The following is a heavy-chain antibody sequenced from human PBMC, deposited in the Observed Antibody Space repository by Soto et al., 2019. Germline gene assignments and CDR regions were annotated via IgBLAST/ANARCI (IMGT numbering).Heavy chain of an antibody. CDR1: GFTFNSYW. CDR3: APHLPNY. CDR2: INSDGSSK. J-gene: IGHJ4*02. Sequence: EVQLVESGGGLVQPGGSLRLSCAASGFTFNSYWMHWVRQAPGKGLVWVSRINSDGSSKYYADSVKGRFTVSRDNAKNTLYLQMNSLRAEDKDVYYCAPHLPNYWGQGTLVTVSS. V-gene: IGHV3-74*01.